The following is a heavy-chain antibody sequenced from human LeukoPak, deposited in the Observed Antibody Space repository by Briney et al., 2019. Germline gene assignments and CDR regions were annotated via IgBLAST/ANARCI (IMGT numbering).Heavy chain of an antibody. CDR1: GGAFSGYY. CDR2: VNHSGST. V-gene: IGHV4-34*01. D-gene: IGHD2-2*01. Sequence: SETLSLTCAVYGGAFSGYYWSWIRQPPGKGLEWIGEVNHSGSTNYNPSLKSRVTISVDTSKNQFSLKLSSVTAADTAVYYCARRYCSSTSCYFDYWGQGTLVTVSS. CDR3: ARRYCSSTSCYFDY. J-gene: IGHJ4*02.